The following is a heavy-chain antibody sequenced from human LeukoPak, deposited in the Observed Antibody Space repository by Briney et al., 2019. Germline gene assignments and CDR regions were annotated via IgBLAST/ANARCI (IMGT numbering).Heavy chain of an antibody. V-gene: IGHV3-23*01. CDR3: ARDGAGSGYTGSYFDY. D-gene: IGHD3-22*01. Sequence: PGGSLRLSCAASGFTFSSYAMSWVRQAPGKGLEWVSAISGSGGSTYYADSVKGRFTISRDNSKNTLYLQMNSLRAEDTAVYYCARDGAGSGYTGSYFDYWGQGTLVTVSS. CDR2: ISGSGGST. CDR1: GFTFSSYA. J-gene: IGHJ4*02.